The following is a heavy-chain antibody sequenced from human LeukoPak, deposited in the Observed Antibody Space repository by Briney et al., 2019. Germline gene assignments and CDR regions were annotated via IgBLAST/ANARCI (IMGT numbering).Heavy chain of an antibody. D-gene: IGHD3-9*01. CDR3: AKGLINDWSALEY. Sequence: GGSLSLSCAASGFTFSSYAMTWVRQAPGKGLEWVSAISGSGGTTYCADSVKGRFTISRDNSKNTLYLQMNSLRAEDTAVYYCAKGLINDWSALEYWGQGTLVTVSS. J-gene: IGHJ4*02. V-gene: IGHV3-23*01. CDR1: GFTFSSYA. CDR2: ISGSGGTT.